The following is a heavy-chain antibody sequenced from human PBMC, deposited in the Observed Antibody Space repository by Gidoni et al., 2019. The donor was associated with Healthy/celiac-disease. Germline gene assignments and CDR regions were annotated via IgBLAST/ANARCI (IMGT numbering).Heavy chain of an antibody. CDR1: GGSLSSGRYY. CDR2: IYTSGST. V-gene: IGHV4-61*02. J-gene: IGHJ2*01. D-gene: IGHD6-13*01. Sequence: QVQLQESGPGLVKPSQTLSLTYTVSGGSLSSGRYYWSWIRSPAGKELEWIGRIYTSGSTNYNPSLKSRVTISVDTSKSQFSLKLSSVTAVDTAVYYCAREVSSSWYWYFDLWGRGTLVTVSS. CDR3: AREVSSSWYWYFDL.